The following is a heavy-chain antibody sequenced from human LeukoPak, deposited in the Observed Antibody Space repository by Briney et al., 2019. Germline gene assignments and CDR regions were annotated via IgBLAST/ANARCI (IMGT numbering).Heavy chain of an antibody. J-gene: IGHJ5*02. CDR2: INPSGGST. CDR1: GYTFTSYY. V-gene: IGHV1-46*01. Sequence: GASVKVSCKASGYTFTSYYMHWVRQAPGQGLEWMGIINPSGGSTSYAQKFQGRVTMTRDTSISTAYMELSRLRSDDTAVYYCARGLVGATGWFDPWGQGTLVTVSS. D-gene: IGHD1-26*01. CDR3: ARGLVGATGWFDP.